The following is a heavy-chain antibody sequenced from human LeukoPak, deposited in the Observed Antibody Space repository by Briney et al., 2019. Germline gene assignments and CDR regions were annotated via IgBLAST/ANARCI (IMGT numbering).Heavy chain of an antibody. CDR3: ARIRQRGTKYYFDY. CDR1: GFTFSTYW. V-gene: IGHV3-7*01. D-gene: IGHD1-7*01. J-gene: IGHJ4*02. Sequence: GGSLRLSCAASGFTFSTYWMSWVRQAPGKGLEWVANVKQDGSEKYYVDSVKGRFTISRDNAKNSLYLQMSSLRAEDTAVYYCARIRQRGTKYYFDYWGQGTLVTVSS. CDR2: VKQDGSEK.